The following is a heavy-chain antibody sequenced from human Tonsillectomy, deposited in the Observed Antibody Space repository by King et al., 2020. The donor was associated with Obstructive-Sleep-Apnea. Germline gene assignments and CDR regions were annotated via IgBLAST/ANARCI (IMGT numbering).Heavy chain of an antibody. V-gene: IGHV3-30-3*01. CDR2: ISYDGSNK. D-gene: IGHD5-18*01. CDR3: ARDHGYSYGYIDYYFDY. CDR1: GFTFSNYA. Sequence: VQLVESGGGVVQPGRSLRLSCAASGFTFSNYAMHWVRQAPGKGLEWVAIISYDGSNKYNANSVKGRFTISRDDSKNTRYLQMNSLRAEDTAVYYCARDHGYSYGYIDYYFDYWGQGTLVTVSS. J-gene: IGHJ4*02.